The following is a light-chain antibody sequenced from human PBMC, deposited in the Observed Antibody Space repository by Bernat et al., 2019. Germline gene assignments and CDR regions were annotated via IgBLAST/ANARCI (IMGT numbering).Light chain of an antibody. Sequence: EIVLTQSPGTLSLSPGETATLSCSASQSVSSSYLAWYHQKPGQAPRLLMYATSSRATGIPDRFSGSVSGTDFTLTISRLEPEDFAVYYCQVYGNSPPAYTFGQGTKLEIQ. J-gene: IGKJ2*01. V-gene: IGKV3-20*01. CDR1: QSVSSSY. CDR3: QVYGNSPPAYT. CDR2: ATS.